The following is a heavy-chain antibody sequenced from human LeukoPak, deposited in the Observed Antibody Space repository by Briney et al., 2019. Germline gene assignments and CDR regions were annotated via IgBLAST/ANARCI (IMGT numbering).Heavy chain of an antibody. Sequence: ASVKVSCKASGYIFTSYGITWVRQAPGQGLEWMGWISTYNGDTNYAQNLQGRVTMTTDTSTSTAYMELSSLRSEDTAVYYCARDVVVTAFDPWGQGTLVTVSS. V-gene: IGHV1-18*01. J-gene: IGHJ5*02. CDR3: ARDVVVTAFDP. CDR1: GYIFTSYG. D-gene: IGHD2-21*02. CDR2: ISTYNGDT.